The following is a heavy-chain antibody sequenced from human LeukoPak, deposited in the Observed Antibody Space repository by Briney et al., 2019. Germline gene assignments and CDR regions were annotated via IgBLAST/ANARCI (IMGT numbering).Heavy chain of an antibody. V-gene: IGHV1-2*06. D-gene: IGHD3-22*01. CDR2: INPSGSST. CDR3: ARLYYYDSSGSGAFDI. CDR1: GYTFTSHY. J-gene: IGHJ3*02. Sequence: ASVKVSCKASGYTFTSHYMHWVRQAPGQGLEWMGLINPSGSSTLYAQKFQGRVTMTRDTSISTAYMELSRLRSDDTAVYYCARLYYYDSSGSGAFDIWGQGTMVTVSS.